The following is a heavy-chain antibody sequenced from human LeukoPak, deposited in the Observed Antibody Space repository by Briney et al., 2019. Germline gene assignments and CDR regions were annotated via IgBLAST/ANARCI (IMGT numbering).Heavy chain of an antibody. V-gene: IGHV3-72*01. CDR2: TRNKANSYTT. Sequence: LTGGSLRLSCASSGFTFDDYGMSWVRQAPGKGLEWVGRTRNKANSYTTEYAASVKGRFTISRDDSKNSLYLQMNSLKTEDTAVYYCARGLRGGSSWSPYYFDYWGQGTLVTVSS. J-gene: IGHJ4*02. D-gene: IGHD6-13*01. CDR3: ARGLRGGSSWSPYYFDY. CDR1: GFTFDDYG.